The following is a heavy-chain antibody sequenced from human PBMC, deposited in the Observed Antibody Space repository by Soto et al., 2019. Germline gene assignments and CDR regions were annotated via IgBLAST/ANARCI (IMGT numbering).Heavy chain of an antibody. V-gene: IGHV4-39*01. CDR2: AYYSEST. D-gene: IGHD1-1*01. J-gene: IGHJ4*02. Sequence: LRLSCAASGFTFSDYYMSWIRQAPGKGLEWIGSAYYSESTYYNPSLESRVAVSVDTSKNQFSLKVTSVTAADTAVYYCARHRNWKVDYWGQGTLVTVSS. CDR3: ARHRNWKVDY. CDR1: GFTFSDYY.